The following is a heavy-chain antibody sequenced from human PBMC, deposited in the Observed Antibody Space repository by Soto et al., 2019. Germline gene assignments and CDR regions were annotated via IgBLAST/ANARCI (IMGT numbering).Heavy chain of an antibody. Sequence: SETLSLTCAVYGGSFSGYYWSWIRQPPGKGLEWIGEINHSGSTNYNPSLKSRVTISVDTSKNQFSLKLSSVTAADTAVYYCARGAGGTLTTVTFDYWGQGTLVTVSS. V-gene: IGHV4-34*01. CDR3: ARGAGGTLTTVTFDY. D-gene: IGHD4-17*01. J-gene: IGHJ4*02. CDR2: INHSGST. CDR1: GGSFSGYY.